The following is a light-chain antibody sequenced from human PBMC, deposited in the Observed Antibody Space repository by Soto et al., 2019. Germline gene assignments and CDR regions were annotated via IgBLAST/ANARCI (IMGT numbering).Light chain of an antibody. CDR2: DAS. V-gene: IGKV1D-16*01. J-gene: IGKJ4*01. Sequence: DIQMTQSPSSLSASVGDRVTITCRASQAIGSWLAWYQQKPGKAPTSLIYDASNLQTEVPSRFSCSGSGTDFTRTISGLQPEDSATYYCQQYNSYPLTFGGGTMVEIK. CDR1: QAIGSW. CDR3: QQYNSYPLT.